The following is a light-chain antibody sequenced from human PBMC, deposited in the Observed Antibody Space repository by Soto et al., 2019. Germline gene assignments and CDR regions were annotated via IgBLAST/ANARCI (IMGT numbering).Light chain of an antibody. CDR3: SSYAASNTYV. CDR2: EVT. J-gene: IGLJ1*01. V-gene: IGLV2-8*01. CDR1: SSDVGGYDC. Sequence: QSALTQPPSASGSPGQSVTISCTGTSSDVGGYDCVSWYQHRPRTAPKFLIYEVTKRPSGVPDRFSGSKSGNTASLTVYGLQPEDEADYFCSSYAASNTYVFGTGTKVTVL.